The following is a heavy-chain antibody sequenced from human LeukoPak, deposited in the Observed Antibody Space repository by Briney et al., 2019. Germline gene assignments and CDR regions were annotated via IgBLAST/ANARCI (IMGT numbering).Heavy chain of an antibody. D-gene: IGHD6-13*01. V-gene: IGHV4-39*01. Sequence: SETLSLTCTVSGGSISSSSYYWGWIRQPPGKGLEWIVSIYYSGTTYYSPSLRSRVTIYVDTSKKQFSLKLTSVTAADTAVYYCARSGAAEGPTHNWFDPWSQGTLVTVPS. CDR2: IYYSGTT. CDR1: GGSISSSSYY. CDR3: ARSGAAEGPTHNWFDP. J-gene: IGHJ5*02.